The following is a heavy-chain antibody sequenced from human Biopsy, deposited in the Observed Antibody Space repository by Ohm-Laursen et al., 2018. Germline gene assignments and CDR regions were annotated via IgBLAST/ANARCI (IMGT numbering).Heavy chain of an antibody. CDR3: ARGMRSSGWPYFDS. J-gene: IGHJ4*02. CDR2: VYYTGNT. Sequence: SDTLSLTCSVSGGSVGSGTFHWGWIRQPPGKGLEWIGHVYYTGNTNYNPSLKSRVTISMDMSKNQFSLRLSSVTAADTATYYCARGMRSSGWPYFDSWGQGTLVTVSS. CDR1: GGSVGSGTFH. V-gene: IGHV4-61*01. D-gene: IGHD6-19*01.